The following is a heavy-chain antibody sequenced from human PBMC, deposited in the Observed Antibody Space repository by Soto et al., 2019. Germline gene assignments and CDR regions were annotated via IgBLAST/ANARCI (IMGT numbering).Heavy chain of an antibody. Sequence: SGPTLVNPTQTRTLTCVFSGFSLNTGGVTVGWIRQPPGKALEWVALIYWDDGKRYSPSLKSRLTITKETSRNQVVLTMTNVDPEDTATYFCAHSPAPRVYFQHWGEGTLVTVSS. J-gene: IGHJ1*01. CDR2: IYWDDGK. D-gene: IGHD3-10*01. CDR3: AHSPAPRVYFQH. CDR1: GFSLNTGGVT. V-gene: IGHV2-5*02.